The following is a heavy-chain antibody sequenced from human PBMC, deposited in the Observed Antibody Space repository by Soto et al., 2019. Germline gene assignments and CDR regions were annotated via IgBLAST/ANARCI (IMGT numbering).Heavy chain of an antibody. J-gene: IGHJ1*01. CDR2: IYYSGET. D-gene: IGHD3-16*02. V-gene: IGHV4-39*01. CDR3: ARHGSF. Sequence: PSETLSLTCTVSGVSISGTSYYWGWIRQTPAKGLEWIGTIYYSGETFYNPSLKSRVTISIDTSKNHFSLNLTSATAADTAIYYCARHGSFWGQGALVTVSS. CDR1: GVSISGTSYY.